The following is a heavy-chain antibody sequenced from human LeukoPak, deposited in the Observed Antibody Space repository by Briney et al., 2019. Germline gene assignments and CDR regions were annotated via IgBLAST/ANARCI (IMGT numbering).Heavy chain of an antibody. CDR3: ARGTLTTVVTPGY. V-gene: IGHV3-21*01. CDR2: ISGSGSYI. CDR1: GFTVSSNY. Sequence: PGGSLRLSCAASGFTVSSNYMSWVRQAPGKGLEWVSAISGSGSYIYYADSVKGRFTISRDNAKNSLYLQMNSLRAEDTAVYYCARGTLTTVVTPGYWGQGTLVTVSS. D-gene: IGHD4-23*01. J-gene: IGHJ4*02.